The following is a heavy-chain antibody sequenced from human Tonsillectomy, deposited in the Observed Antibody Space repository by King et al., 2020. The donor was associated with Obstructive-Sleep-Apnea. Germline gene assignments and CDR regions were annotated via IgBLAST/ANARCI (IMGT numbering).Heavy chain of an antibody. CDR1: GYSFTSYW. Sequence: EVQLVQSGAEVKKPGESLRISCKGSGYSFTSYWISWVRQMPGKGLEWMGRIDPSDSYTNYSPSFQGHVTISADKSISTAYLQGSSLKASDTAMYYCASGRGYCSGGSCYSGWYFDLWGRGTLVTVSS. D-gene: IGHD2-15*01. V-gene: IGHV5-10-1*01. CDR3: ASGRGYCSGGSCYSGWYFDL. J-gene: IGHJ2*01. CDR2: IDPSDSYT.